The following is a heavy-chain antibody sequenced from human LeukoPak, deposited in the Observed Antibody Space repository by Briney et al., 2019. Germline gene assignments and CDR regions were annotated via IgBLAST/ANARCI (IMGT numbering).Heavy chain of an antibody. V-gene: IGHV4-30-4*07. Sequence: TSETLSLTCAVSGGSISSGGYSWSWIRQPPGKGLEWFGYIYYSGSTYYNPSLKSRVTISVDTSKNQFSLKLSSVTAADTAVYYCAKGLIAARRYYYYYMDVWGKGTTVTVSS. J-gene: IGHJ6*03. CDR3: AKGLIAARRYYYYYMDV. CDR2: IYYSGST. D-gene: IGHD6-6*01. CDR1: GGSISSGGYS.